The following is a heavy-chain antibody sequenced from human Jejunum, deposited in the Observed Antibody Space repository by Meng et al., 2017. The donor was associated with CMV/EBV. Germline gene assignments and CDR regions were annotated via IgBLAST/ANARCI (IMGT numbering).Heavy chain of an antibody. Sequence: LSCGADGITFSRYSMNWGRRAPGKGLEWVSSITSSSGTIYYADSVKGRFTIFRDNAKNSLHLQMNSLRADDTAVYYCARDLQLSTWGQGTLVTVSS. D-gene: IGHD5-18*01. CDR1: GITFSRYS. J-gene: IGHJ5*02. CDR3: ARDLQLST. CDR2: ITSSSGTI. V-gene: IGHV3-48*04.